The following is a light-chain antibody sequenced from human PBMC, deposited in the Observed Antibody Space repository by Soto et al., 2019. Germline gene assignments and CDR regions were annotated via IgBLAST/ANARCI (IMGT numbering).Light chain of an antibody. J-gene: IGKJ1*01. V-gene: IGKV3-15*01. CDR1: RAIGTN. CDR2: DAS. Sequence: EVVMTQSPATLSVSPGEGATLSCRATRAIGTNLGWYQQKPGQAPRLLIYDASIRETGIPARFSGSGSGTEFTLTITSLQSEDFAVYYCQHYDRWPPTFGQGTKGE. CDR3: QHYDRWPPT.